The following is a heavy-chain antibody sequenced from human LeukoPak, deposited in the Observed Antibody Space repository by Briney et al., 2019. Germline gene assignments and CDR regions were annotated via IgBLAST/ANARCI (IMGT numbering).Heavy chain of an antibody. CDR1: GSTFNYYS. CDR3: ARDDRLYCSTTSCYLGTFDY. D-gene: IGHD2-2*01. J-gene: IGHJ4*02. V-gene: IGHV3-30*04. CDR2: ISHDGSNT. Sequence: GRSLRLSCAASGSTFNYYSMHWVRQAPGKGLEWVAVISHDGSNTYYADSVKGRFTISRDNSKDTLYLQVSSLRAEDTAFYYCARDDRLYCSTTSCYLGTFDYWGRGTLVTVSS.